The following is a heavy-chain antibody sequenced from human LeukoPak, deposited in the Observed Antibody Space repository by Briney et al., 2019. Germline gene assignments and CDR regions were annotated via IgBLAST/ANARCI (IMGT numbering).Heavy chain of an antibody. J-gene: IGHJ4*02. Sequence: ASVKVSCKASGGTFSRYAISWGRQAPGQWLEWMGGIIPIFGTANYAQKFQGRVTITADESTSTAYMELSSLRSEDTAVYYCARDVPREGEQWLPLDYWGQGTLVTVSS. V-gene: IGHV1-69*13. CDR2: IIPIFGTA. CDR1: GGTFSRYA. CDR3: ARDVPREGEQWLPLDY. D-gene: IGHD6-19*01.